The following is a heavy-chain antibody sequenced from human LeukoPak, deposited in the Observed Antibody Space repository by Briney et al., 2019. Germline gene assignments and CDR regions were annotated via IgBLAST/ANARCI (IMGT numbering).Heavy chain of an antibody. Sequence: ASVKVSCKASGYTFTSYGISWVRQAPGRGLEWMGWISAYNGNTNYAQKLQGRVTMTTDTSTSTAYMELRSLRSDDTAVYYCARVGCSSTSCYHYYYYMDVWGKGTTVTVSS. D-gene: IGHD2-2*01. V-gene: IGHV1-18*01. CDR3: ARVGCSSTSCYHYYYYMDV. CDR1: GYTFTSYG. J-gene: IGHJ6*03. CDR2: ISAYNGNT.